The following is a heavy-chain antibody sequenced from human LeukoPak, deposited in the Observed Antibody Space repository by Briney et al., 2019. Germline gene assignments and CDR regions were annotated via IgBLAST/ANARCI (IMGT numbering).Heavy chain of an antibody. CDR3: ARGYCSSTICFQYFHH. V-gene: IGHV4-59*01. CDR2: IYYSGST. J-gene: IGHJ1*01. Sequence: PSETLSRTCTVSSDSISSSYWSWIRQPPGKGLEWIGYIYYSGSTNYNPSLKSRVAISVDTSKNQFSLKLNSVTAADTAVYYCARGYCSSTICFQYFHHWGQGTLVTVSS. CDR1: SDSISSSY. D-gene: IGHD2-2*01.